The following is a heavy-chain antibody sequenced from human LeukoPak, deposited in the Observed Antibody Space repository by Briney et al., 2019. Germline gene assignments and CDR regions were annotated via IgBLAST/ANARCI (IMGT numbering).Heavy chain of an antibody. CDR3: ARVSFDSSGWTYYYYGMDV. CDR2: ISAYNGNT. D-gene: IGHD6-19*01. V-gene: IGHV1-18*01. J-gene: IGHJ6*02. CDR1: GCTFTSYG. Sequence: HRASVKVSCKASGCTFTSYGISWVRQAPGQGLEWMGWISAYNGNTNYAQKLQGRVTMTTDTSTSTAYMELRSLRSDDTAVYYCARVSFDSSGWTYYYYGMDVWGQGTTVTVSS.